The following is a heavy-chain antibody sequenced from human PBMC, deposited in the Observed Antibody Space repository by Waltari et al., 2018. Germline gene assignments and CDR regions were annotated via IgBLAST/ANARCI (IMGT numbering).Heavy chain of an antibody. Sequence: QVQLVESGGGVVQPGGSLRLSCAASGFTFSSYGMHWVRQAPGKGLEWVAFIRYDGSNKYYADSVKGRFTISRDNSKNTLYLQMSSLRAGDTAVYYCAKDGESEDAFDIWGQGTMVTVSS. V-gene: IGHV3-30*02. CDR3: AKDGESEDAFDI. CDR2: IRYDGSNK. CDR1: GFTFSSYG. J-gene: IGHJ3*02.